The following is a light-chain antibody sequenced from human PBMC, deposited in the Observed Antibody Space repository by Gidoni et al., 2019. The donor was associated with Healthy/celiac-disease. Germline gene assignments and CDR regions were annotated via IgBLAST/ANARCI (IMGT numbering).Light chain of an antibody. V-gene: IGKV2-28*01. Sequence: EIVMTQYPLSLPVTPGEPASISCRSSQSLLHSNGYNYLDWYLQKPGQSPQLLIYLGSNRASGVPDRFSGSGSGTDFTLKISRVEAEDVGVYYCMQALQTPPTFGGGTKVEIK. CDR2: LGS. J-gene: IGKJ4*01. CDR3: MQALQTPPT. CDR1: QSLLHSNGYNY.